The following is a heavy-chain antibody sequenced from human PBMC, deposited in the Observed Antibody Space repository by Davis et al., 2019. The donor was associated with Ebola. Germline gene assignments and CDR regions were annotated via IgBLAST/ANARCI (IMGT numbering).Heavy chain of an antibody. CDR1: GGTFSSYT. V-gene: IGHV1-69*02. J-gene: IGHJ6*02. Sequence: AASVKVSCKASGGTFSSYTISWVRQAPGQGLEWMGRIIPILGIANYAQKFQGRVTITADKSTSTAYMELSSLRPEDTAVYYCARRGRAVVRGIFYGMDVWGQGTTATVSS. CDR2: IIPILGIA. D-gene: IGHD3-10*01. CDR3: ARRGRAVVRGIFYGMDV.